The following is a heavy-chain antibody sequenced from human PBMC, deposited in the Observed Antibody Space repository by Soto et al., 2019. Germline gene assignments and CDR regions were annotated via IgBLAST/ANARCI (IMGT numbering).Heavy chain of an antibody. CDR2: INSDGSST. J-gene: IGHJ4*02. CDR1: GFTFSSYW. V-gene: IGHV3-74*01. D-gene: IGHD6-13*01. CDR3: KLYSSSWVVDF. Sequence: HPGGSLRLSCAASGFTFSSYWMHWVRQAPGKGLVWVSRINSDGSSTSYADSVKGRFTISRDNAKNTLYLQMNSLRAEDTAVYYCKLYSSSWVVDFWGQGTQVTVSS.